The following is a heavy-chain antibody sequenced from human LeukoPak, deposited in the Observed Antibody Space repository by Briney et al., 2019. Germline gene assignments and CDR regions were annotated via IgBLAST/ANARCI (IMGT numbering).Heavy chain of an antibody. D-gene: IGHD3-10*01. CDR3: ARKLWFGEPCCYFDY. J-gene: IGHJ4*02. CDR1: GFTLSSYA. Sequence: GGSLRLSCAASGFTLSSYAMSWVRQAPGKGLEWVSAISDSGNTYHADSVKGRFTISRDNAKNSLHLQMNSLRAEDTAVYYCARKLWFGEPCCYFDYWGQGTLVTVSS. CDR2: ISDSGNT. V-gene: IGHV3-21*01.